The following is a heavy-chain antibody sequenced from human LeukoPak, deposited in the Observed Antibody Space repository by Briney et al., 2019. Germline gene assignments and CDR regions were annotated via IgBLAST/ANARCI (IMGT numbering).Heavy chain of an antibody. CDR2: IYSGGST. CDR1: GLTVSSNY. CDR3: ARTDYYESSGYGAAFDI. V-gene: IGHV3-66*01. Sequence: GGSLRLSCAASGLTVSSNYMSWVRQAPGKGLECVSVIYSGGSTYYADSVTGRFTISRDKSKNTLYLQMNSLRAEDTAVYYYARTDYYESSGYGAAFDIWGQGTMVTVSS. D-gene: IGHD3-22*01. J-gene: IGHJ3*02.